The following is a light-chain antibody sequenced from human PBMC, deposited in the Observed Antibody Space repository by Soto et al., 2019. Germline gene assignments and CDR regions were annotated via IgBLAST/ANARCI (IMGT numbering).Light chain of an antibody. CDR1: SRDVGGYNY. J-gene: IGLJ3*02. CDR3: SSYTSSTNWV. CDR2: DVN. V-gene: IGLV2-14*01. Sequence: QSVLTQPASVSGSPGQSITISCTATSRDVGGYNYVSWYRQHPGKAPELMIYDVNNRPSGVSNRFSGSKSGNTASLTISGLQAEDEADYYCSSYTSSTNWVFGGGTKVTVL.